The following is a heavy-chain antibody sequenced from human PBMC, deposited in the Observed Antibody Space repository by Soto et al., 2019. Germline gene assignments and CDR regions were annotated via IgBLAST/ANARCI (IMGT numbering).Heavy chain of an antibody. D-gene: IGHD2-15*01. CDR3: AKLGFCSGGTCYLDYYNGVDV. CDR2: IGSGGTA. CDR1: GFTFSRNA. J-gene: IGHJ6*02. V-gene: IGHV3-23*01. Sequence: EVQLLESGGGVVQPGGSLRLSCAASGFTFSRNAMSWVRQAPGKGLEWVSTIGSGGTAYYADSAMCRCTISRDISKNKQSLQMNGLRTEAAAVYCYAKLGFCSGGTCYLDYYNGVDVWGQGTTVTVSS.